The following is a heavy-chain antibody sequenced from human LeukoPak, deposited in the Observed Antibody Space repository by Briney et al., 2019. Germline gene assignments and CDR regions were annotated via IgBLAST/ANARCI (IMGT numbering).Heavy chain of an antibody. V-gene: IGHV4-34*01. CDR2: INHSGST. Sequence: SETLSLTCAVYGGSFSGYYWSWIRQPPGKGLEWIGEINHSGSTNYNPSLKSRVTISVDTSKNQFSLKLSSVTAADTAVYYCARVFGSNDGFDYWGQGALVTVSS. J-gene: IGHJ4*02. CDR3: ARVFGSNDGFDY. D-gene: IGHD1-1*01. CDR1: GGSFSGYY.